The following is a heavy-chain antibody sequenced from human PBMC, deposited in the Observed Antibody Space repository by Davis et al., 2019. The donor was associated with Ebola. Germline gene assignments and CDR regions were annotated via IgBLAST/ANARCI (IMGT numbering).Heavy chain of an antibody. D-gene: IGHD5-12*01. CDR3: ARQGGAYSGYDYYFDY. V-gene: IGHV5-51*01. Sequence: PGGSLRLSCKGSGYSFTSYWIGWVRKMPGKGLEWMGIIYPGDSDTRYSPSFQGQVTISADKSISTAYLQWSSLKASDTAMYYCARQGGAYSGYDYYFDYWGQGTLVTVSS. CDR2: IYPGDSDT. J-gene: IGHJ4*02. CDR1: GYSFTSYW.